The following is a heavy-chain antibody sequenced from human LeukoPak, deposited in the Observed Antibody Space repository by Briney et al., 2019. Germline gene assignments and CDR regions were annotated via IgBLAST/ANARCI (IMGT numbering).Heavy chain of an antibody. J-gene: IGHJ3*02. CDR3: ARGRGYGEYTGDDAFDI. D-gene: IGHD4-17*01. V-gene: IGHV1-2*02. CDR1: GYTFTDYY. CDR2: INPDSGGT. Sequence: GASVKVSCKASGYTFTDYYIHWVRQDPGHGLEGMGWINPDSGGTYFAQKFQGRVTVTRDTSIITASMILSSLGSDDTAMYYCARGRGYGEYTGDDAFDIWGQGTVVIVSS.